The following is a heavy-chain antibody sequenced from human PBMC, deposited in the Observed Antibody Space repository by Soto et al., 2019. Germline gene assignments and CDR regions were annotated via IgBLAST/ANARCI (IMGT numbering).Heavy chain of an antibody. D-gene: IGHD6-6*01. CDR3: AGVLPLLPRQSASAESGNNWVDP. Sequence: ASVKVSCKASGYTFTSYGISWVRQAPGQGLEWMGWISAYNGNTNYAQKLQGRVTMTTDTSTSTAYMELRSLRSDDTAVYYCAGVLPLLPRQSASAESGNNWVDPWGQETLVTISS. CDR2: ISAYNGNT. V-gene: IGHV1-18*01. CDR1: GYTFTSYG. J-gene: IGHJ5*02.